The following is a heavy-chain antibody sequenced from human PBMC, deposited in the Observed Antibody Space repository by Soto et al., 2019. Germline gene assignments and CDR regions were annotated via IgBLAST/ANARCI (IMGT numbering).Heavy chain of an antibody. CDR3: ARRGAEEDYFDY. CDR2: ISAYNGNT. V-gene: IGHV1-18*01. Sequence: ASGKVSCKASGYSFTSYGISWVRQAPGQGLEWMGWISAYNGNTNYAQKLQGRVTMTTGTSTSTAYMELRSLRSDDTAVYYCARRGAEEDYFDYWGQGTLVTVSS. J-gene: IGHJ4*02. CDR1: GYSFTSYG.